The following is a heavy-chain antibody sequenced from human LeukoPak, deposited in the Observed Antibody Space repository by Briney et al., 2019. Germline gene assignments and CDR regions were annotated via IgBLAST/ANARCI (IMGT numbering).Heavy chain of an antibody. CDR2: IYYSGST. V-gene: IGHV4-59*01. CDR3: ARDSALGYCSGGSCQENNWFDP. D-gene: IGHD2-15*01. J-gene: IGHJ5*02. CDR1: GGSINY. Sequence: SETLSLTCTVSGGSINYWSWIRQPPEKGLEWVGYIYYSGSTNYNPSLKSRVTISVDTSKNQFSLKLSSVTAADTAVYYCARDSALGYCSGGSCQENNWFDPWGQGTLVTVSS.